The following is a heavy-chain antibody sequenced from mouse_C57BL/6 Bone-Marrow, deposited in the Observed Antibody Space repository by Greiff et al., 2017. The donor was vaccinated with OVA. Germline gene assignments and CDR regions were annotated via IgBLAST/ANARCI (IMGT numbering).Heavy chain of an antibody. Sequence: VQLKESGAELARPGASVKLSCKASGYTFTSYGISWVKQRTGQGLEWIGEIYPRSGNTYYNEKFKGKATLTADKSSSTAYMELRSLTSEDSAVYFCARSLGLYYFDYWGQGTTLTVSS. V-gene: IGHV1-81*01. CDR1: GYTFTSYG. J-gene: IGHJ2*01. CDR2: IYPRSGNT. CDR3: ARSLGLYYFDY. D-gene: IGHD6-2*01.